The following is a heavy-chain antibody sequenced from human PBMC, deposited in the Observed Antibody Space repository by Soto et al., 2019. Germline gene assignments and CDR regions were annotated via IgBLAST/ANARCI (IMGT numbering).Heavy chain of an antibody. CDR1: GFPFNNAW. D-gene: IGHD1-7*01. V-gene: IGHV3-15*07. Sequence: EVQLVESGGGLVKPGGSLRLSCATSGFPFNNAWMNWVRQVTGKGLEWVGRIKPKGDGGTTDYAAPVKGRFTISRDDSKNTVYLEMNSLKIEDTALYFCATHIRITGTPDSRGQGTLVTVSS. CDR3: ATHIRITGTPDS. CDR2: IKPKGDGGTT. J-gene: IGHJ4*02.